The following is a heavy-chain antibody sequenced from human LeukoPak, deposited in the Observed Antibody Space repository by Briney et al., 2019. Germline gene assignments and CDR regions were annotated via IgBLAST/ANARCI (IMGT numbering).Heavy chain of an antibody. V-gene: IGHV4-61*02. CDR3: ARGPYSYDSSGAFDI. J-gene: IGHJ3*02. CDR2: ISSSGST. CDR1: GGSISRGGYS. Sequence: PSQTLSLTCAVSGGSISRGGYSWSWIRQPPGKGLEWIGRISSSGSTNYNPSLKSRVTISVDTSKNQFSPKLSSVTAADTAVYFCARGPYSYDSSGAFDIWGQGTMVTVSS. D-gene: IGHD3-22*01.